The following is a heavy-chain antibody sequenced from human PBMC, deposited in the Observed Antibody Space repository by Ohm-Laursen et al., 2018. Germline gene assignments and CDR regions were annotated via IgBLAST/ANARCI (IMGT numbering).Heavy chain of an antibody. CDR2: INHSGST. V-gene: IGHV4-34*01. CDR1: GGSFSGYY. Sequence: PSQTLSLTCAVYGGSFSGYYWSWIRQPPGKGLEWIGEINHSGSTNYNPSLKSRVTISVDTSKNQFSLKLSSVTAADTAVYYCARVRIAAAYYYGMDVWGQGTTVTVSS. D-gene: IGHD6-13*01. CDR3: ARVRIAAAYYYGMDV. J-gene: IGHJ6*02.